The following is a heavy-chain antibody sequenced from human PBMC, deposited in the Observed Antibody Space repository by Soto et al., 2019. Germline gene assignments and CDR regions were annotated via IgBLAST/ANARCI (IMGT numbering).Heavy chain of an antibody. CDR1: GFTFSSYA. V-gene: IGHV3-23*01. D-gene: IGHD2-2*03. Sequence: GGSLRLSCAASGFTFSSYAMACVRQAPGKGLEWVSAISDSGGSTYYADSVKGRFTISRDNSKNTLYLQMNSLRAEDTAVYYCAKDLGYCSSSSCQPPYGMDVWGQGTTVTVSS. CDR2: ISDSGGST. CDR3: AKDLGYCSSSSCQPPYGMDV. J-gene: IGHJ6*02.